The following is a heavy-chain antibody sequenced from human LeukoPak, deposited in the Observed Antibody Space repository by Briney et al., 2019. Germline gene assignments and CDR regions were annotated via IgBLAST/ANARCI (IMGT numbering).Heavy chain of an antibody. CDR3: ARGRWLQYET. Sequence: NSSETLSLTCGVYGESFSGDYWSWIRQPPGKGLEWKGEINQSGSTNYIPSLKSRVTISEDTSKNQFSLKLISVTAADTAVYYCARGRWLQYETWGQGTLVTVSS. CDR2: INQSGST. V-gene: IGHV4-34*01. CDR1: GESFSGDY. J-gene: IGHJ5*02. D-gene: IGHD5-24*01.